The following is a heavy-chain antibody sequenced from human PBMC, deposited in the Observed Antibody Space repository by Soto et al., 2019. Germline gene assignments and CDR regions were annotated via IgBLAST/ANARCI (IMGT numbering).Heavy chain of an antibody. Sequence: QVQLVESGGGVVQPGRSLRLSCAASGFTFSSYGMHWVRQAPGKGLEWVALILYDGSNKYYADSVKGRFTISRDNSKNTLYLQMNSLRTEDTAVYYCAKDLGHGGRGAFDIWGQGTMVTVSS. CDR1: GFTFSSYG. J-gene: IGHJ3*02. V-gene: IGHV3-30*18. D-gene: IGHD7-27*01. CDR2: ILYDGSNK. CDR3: AKDLGHGGRGAFDI.